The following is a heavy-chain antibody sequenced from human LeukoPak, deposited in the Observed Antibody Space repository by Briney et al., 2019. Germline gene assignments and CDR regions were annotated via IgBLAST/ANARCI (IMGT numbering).Heavy chain of an antibody. CDR3: ARVTGYMIEDYFDY. D-gene: IGHD3-22*01. J-gene: IGHJ4*02. Sequence: SETLSLTCSVSGGSISSFYCNWMRQPAGKGLEWIGRIYTSGTTTYNPSLKSRVTMSVDTSKNQFSLKLSSVTAADTAVYYCARVTGYMIEDYFDYWGQGTLVTVSS. CDR1: GGSISSFY. V-gene: IGHV4-4*07. CDR2: IYTSGTT.